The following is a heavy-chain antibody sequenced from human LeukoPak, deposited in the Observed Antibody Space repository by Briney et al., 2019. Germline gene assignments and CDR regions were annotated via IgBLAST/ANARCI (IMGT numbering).Heavy chain of an antibody. Sequence: SVKVSCKASGGTFSSYAISWVRQAPGQGLEWMGGIIPIFGTANYAQKFQGGVTITTDESTSTAYMELSSLRSEDTAVYYCARLMTTYSSGHDPWGQGTLVTVSS. CDR2: IIPIFGTA. CDR1: GGTFSSYA. J-gene: IGHJ5*02. V-gene: IGHV1-69*05. CDR3: ARLMTTYSSGHDP. D-gene: IGHD6-19*01.